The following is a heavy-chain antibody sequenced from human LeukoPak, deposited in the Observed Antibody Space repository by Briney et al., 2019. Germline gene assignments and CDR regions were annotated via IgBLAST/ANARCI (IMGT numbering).Heavy chain of an antibody. CDR2: IRYDGSDK. Sequence: FTFXXXGMHWVRQAPGXXLXWVSFIRYDGSDKYYADSVRGRFTISRDNSKNXLYLQMNNLRPEDTAVYYCXXXXXXXXXXXYXXYWGQGTLVTVSS. CDR1: FTFXXXG. J-gene: IGHJ4*02. V-gene: IGHV3-30*02. CDR3: XXXXXXXXXXXYXXY.